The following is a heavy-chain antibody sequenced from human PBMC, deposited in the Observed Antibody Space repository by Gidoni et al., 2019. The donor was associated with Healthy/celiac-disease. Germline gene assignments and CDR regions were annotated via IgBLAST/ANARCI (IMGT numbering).Heavy chain of an antibody. D-gene: IGHD3-22*01. CDR1: GFTFSSYS. CDR2: ISSSSSYI. J-gene: IGHJ6*02. CDR3: AKVITLYYGMDV. Sequence: EVQLVESGGGLVKPGGSLRLSCSASGFTFSSYSLNWVRQAPGKGLEWVSSISSSSSYIYYADSVKGRFTISRDNAKNSLYLQMNSLRAEDTAVHYCAKVITLYYGMDVWGQGTTVTVSS. V-gene: IGHV3-21*01.